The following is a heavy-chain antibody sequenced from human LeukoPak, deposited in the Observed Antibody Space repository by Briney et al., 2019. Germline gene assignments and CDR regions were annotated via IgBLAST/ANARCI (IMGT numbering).Heavy chain of an antibody. CDR3: ARGAVIVPAAMTIYYYYYYMDV. Sequence: GGSLRLPCAASGFTVSSNYMTWVRQAPGKGLEWVSVIYSGGGTYYADSVKGRFTISRDNFKNTLYLQMNSLRAEDTAVYYCARGAVIVPAAMTIYYYYYYMDVWGKGTTVTVSS. V-gene: IGHV3-53*05. CDR1: GFTVSSNY. D-gene: IGHD2-2*01. CDR2: IYSGGGT. J-gene: IGHJ6*03.